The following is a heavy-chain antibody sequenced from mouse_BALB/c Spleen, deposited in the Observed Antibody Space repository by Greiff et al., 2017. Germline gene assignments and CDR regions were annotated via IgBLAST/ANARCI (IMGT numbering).Heavy chain of an antibody. D-gene: IGHD1-1*01. V-gene: IGHV5-6-5*01. CDR3: ARGYYGTPFAY. CDR2: ISSGGST. Sequence: DVKLVESGGGLVKPGGSLKLSCAASGFTFSSYAMSWVRQTPEKRLEWVASISSGGSTYYPDSVKGRFTISRDNARNILYLQMSSLRSEDTAMYYCARGYYGTPFAYWGQGTLVTVSA. J-gene: IGHJ3*01. CDR1: GFTFSSYA.